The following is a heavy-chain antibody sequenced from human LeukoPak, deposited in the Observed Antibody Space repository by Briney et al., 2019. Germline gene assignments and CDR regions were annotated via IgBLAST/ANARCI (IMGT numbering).Heavy chain of an antibody. Sequence: PGGSLRLSCAASGFTFSSYSMNWVRQAPGKGLEWVSSISSSSSYIYYADSVKGRFTISRDNAKNSLYLQMNSLRAEDTAVYYCARVCCSSTSCYSPLFDYWGQGTLATVSS. J-gene: IGHJ4*02. CDR2: ISSSSSYI. V-gene: IGHV3-21*01. D-gene: IGHD2-2*01. CDR3: ARVCCSSTSCYSPLFDY. CDR1: GFTFSSYS.